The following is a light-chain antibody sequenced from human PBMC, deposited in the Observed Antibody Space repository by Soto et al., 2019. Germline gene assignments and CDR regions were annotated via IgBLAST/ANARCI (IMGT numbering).Light chain of an antibody. CDR2: EVS. CDR1: SSDVGSYNL. CDR3: CSYAGSSTPGV. Sequence: QSALTQPASVSGSLGQSITISCTGTSSDVGSYNLVSWYQQHPGKAPKLMIYEVSKRPSGVSNRFSGSKSGNTASLTISGLQAEDEADYYCCSYAGSSTPGVFGGGTKVTVL. J-gene: IGLJ2*01. V-gene: IGLV2-23*02.